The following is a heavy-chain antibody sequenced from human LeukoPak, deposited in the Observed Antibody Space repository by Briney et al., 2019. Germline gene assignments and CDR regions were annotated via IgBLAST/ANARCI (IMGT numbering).Heavy chain of an antibody. CDR2: INSGDGYT. CDR1: GYTLTSSH. J-gene: IGHJ4*02. CDR3: ARDRGGSYSIDY. V-gene: IGHV1-46*01. Sequence: GASVKVSCKASGYTLTSSHAHWVRQAPGQGLEWMGIINSGDGYTNYAQKFQGRDSVTSDTSTSTIYMELSSLRAEDTAIYYCARDRGGSYSIDYWGQGTLVTVSS. D-gene: IGHD1-26*01.